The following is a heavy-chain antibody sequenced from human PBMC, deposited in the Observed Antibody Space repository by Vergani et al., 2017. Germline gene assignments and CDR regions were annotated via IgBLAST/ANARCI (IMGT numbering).Heavy chain of an antibody. CDR3: ATTYSSSWYYFDY. V-gene: IGHV4-39*01. Sequence: QLQLQESGPGLVKPSETLSLTCTVSGGSISSSSYYWGWIHQPPGKGLEWIGSIYYSGSTYYNPSLKSRVTISVDTSKNQFSLKLSSVTAADTAVYYCATTYSSSWYYFDYWGQGTLVTVSS. D-gene: IGHD6-13*01. J-gene: IGHJ4*02. CDR2: IYYSGST. CDR1: GGSISSSSYY.